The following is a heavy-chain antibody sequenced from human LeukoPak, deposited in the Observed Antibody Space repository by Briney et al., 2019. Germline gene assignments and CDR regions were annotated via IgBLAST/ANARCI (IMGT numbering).Heavy chain of an antibody. CDR2: ISSSSSTI. CDR1: GFTFSSYS. CDR3: GRRYYDSSGYSLYFDY. Sequence: GGSLRLSCAASGFTFSSYSMNWVRQAPGKGLEWVSYISSSSSTIYYADSVKGRFTISRDNAKNSLYLQMNSLRAEDTAVYYCGRRYYDSSGYSLYFDYWGQGTLVTVSS. V-gene: IGHV3-48*04. D-gene: IGHD3-22*01. J-gene: IGHJ4*02.